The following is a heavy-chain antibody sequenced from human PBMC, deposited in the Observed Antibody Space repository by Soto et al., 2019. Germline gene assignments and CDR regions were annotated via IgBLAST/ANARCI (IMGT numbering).Heavy chain of an antibody. CDR1: GFTFSSYA. J-gene: IGHJ6*02. CDR2: ISGSGGNI. Sequence: DVQLLESGGGLVQPGGSLRLSCVVSGFTFSSYAMSWVRQAPGKGLEWVSSISGSGGNIYYVDSVKGRFTISRDNSKHRLHQQMNSLRAGDAAVCYCAIPASGWSPKLMNGMDVWGQGTTVPVSS. CDR3: AIPASGWSPKLMNGMDV. V-gene: IGHV3-23*01. D-gene: IGHD6-19*01.